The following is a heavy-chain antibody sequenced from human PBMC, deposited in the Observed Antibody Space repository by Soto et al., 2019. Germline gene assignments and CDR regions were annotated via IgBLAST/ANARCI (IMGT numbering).Heavy chain of an antibody. CDR2: INPNSGGT. V-gene: IGHV1-2*02. Sequence: XSVKVSCKASGYTFTGYYMHWVRQAPGQGLEWMGWINPNSGGTNYAQKFQGRVTMTRDTSISTAYMDLSRLRSDDTAVYYCARSARYESSGRLGEFDYWGQGTLVTVSS. CDR3: ARSARYESSGRLGEFDY. CDR1: GYTFTGYY. D-gene: IGHD3-22*01. J-gene: IGHJ4*02.